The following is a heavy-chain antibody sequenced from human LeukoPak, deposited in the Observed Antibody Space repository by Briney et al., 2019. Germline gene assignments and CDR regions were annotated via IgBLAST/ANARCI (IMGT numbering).Heavy chain of an antibody. Sequence: GGSLRLSCAASGFTFSNAWMSWVRQAPGKGLEWVAHITSSSGSTKYYVDSVKGRFTISRDNAKNSLYLQMSSLRGEDTAVYYCARGGYGEDWGRGTLVTVSS. V-gene: IGHV3-48*01. CDR2: ITSSSGSTK. CDR1: GFTFSNAW. CDR3: ARGGYGED. D-gene: IGHD4-17*01. J-gene: IGHJ4*02.